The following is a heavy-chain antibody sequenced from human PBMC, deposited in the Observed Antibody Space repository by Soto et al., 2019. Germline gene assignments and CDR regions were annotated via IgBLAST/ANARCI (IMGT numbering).Heavy chain of an antibody. D-gene: IGHD6-19*01. CDR3: AREVRDGSDWYWDY. Sequence: QVQLQESGPGLVKPSETLSLTSTVSGGSMITYSGSWIRQSPGKGLEWIGYVHHSGSTLYNPSLRNRATVSLDRSNNQFFLKLTSVTAADTAFFYCAREVRDGSDWYWDYWGQGILVTVSS. V-gene: IGHV4-59*01. CDR2: VHHSGST. J-gene: IGHJ4*02. CDR1: GGSMITYS.